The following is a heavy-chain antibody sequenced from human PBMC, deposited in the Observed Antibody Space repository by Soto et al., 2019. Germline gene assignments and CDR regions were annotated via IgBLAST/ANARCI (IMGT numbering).Heavy chain of an antibody. CDR3: ARNYYDSSGYGMDV. J-gene: IGHJ6*02. Sequence: PSETLSLTCTVSGGSISSGGYYWSWIRQHPGKGLEWIGYIYYSGSTYYNPSLKSRVTISVDTSKNQFSLKLSSVTAADTAVYYCARNYYDSSGYGMDVWGQGTTVTVSS. CDR1: GGSISSGGYY. CDR2: IYYSGST. V-gene: IGHV4-31*03. D-gene: IGHD3-22*01.